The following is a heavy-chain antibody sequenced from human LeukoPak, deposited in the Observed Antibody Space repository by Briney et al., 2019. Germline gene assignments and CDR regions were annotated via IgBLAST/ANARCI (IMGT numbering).Heavy chain of an antibody. D-gene: IGHD3-22*01. Sequence: YPGGSLRLSCAASGFTFSNYAMSWVRQAPGKGLEWVSAISGSDGSTYYADSVKGRFTISRDNSKNTLYLQMNSLRAEDTAVYYCAKRGYYYDTSGYHEGYFDYWGQGTLVTVSS. J-gene: IGHJ4*02. CDR3: AKRGYYYDTSGYHEGYFDY. CDR2: ISGSDGST. V-gene: IGHV3-23*01. CDR1: GFTFSNYA.